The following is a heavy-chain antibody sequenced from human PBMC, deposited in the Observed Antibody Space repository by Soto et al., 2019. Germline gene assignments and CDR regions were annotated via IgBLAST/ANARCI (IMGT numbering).Heavy chain of an antibody. D-gene: IGHD3-10*01. J-gene: IGHJ4*02. Sequence: GGSLRLSCAASGFTFSSYWMSWVRQAPGKGLEWVANIKQDGSEKYYVDFVKGRFTISRDNAKNSLYLQMNSLRAEDTAVYYCARIAWFGSFHYWGQGTLVTVSS. CDR2: IKQDGSEK. V-gene: IGHV3-7*01. CDR3: ARIAWFGSFHY. CDR1: GFTFSSYW.